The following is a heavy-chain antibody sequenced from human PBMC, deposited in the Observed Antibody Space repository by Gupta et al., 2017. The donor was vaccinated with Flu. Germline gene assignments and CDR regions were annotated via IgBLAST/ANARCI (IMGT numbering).Heavy chain of an antibody. D-gene: IGHD2-2*01. CDR1: GYTFTDYY. J-gene: IGHJ5*02. V-gene: IGHV1-2*06. CDR2: SNPHSGSR. CDR3: ARERHCSTESCYRWFDP. Sequence: VQLVQSGAEVKKPGASVTVSCQASGYTFTDYYIHWVRQAPGQGLEWVGRSNPHSGSRNYEQKFQGRITITMDASITTVYMDRSSLNSDDTAVYYCARERHCSTESCYRWFDPWGQGTLVIVSA.